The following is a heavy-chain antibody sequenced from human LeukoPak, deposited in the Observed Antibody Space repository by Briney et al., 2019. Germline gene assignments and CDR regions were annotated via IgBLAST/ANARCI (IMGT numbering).Heavy chain of an antibody. Sequence: GASVKVSCTASGDTFIDYYMYWVRQAPGQGLEWMGWINPNSGGTKYAQKFQGWVTMTRDTSISTAYMELSRLRSDDTAVYYCARGYGSGSSYAFHIWGQGTMVTVSS. CDR3: ARGYGSGSSYAFHI. J-gene: IGHJ3*02. V-gene: IGHV1-2*04. CDR1: GDTFIDYY. CDR2: INPNSGGT. D-gene: IGHD3-10*01.